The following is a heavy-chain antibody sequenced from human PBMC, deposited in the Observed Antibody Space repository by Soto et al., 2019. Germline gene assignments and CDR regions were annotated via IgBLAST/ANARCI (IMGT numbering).Heavy chain of an antibody. J-gene: IGHJ6*02. CDR2: IFSDNER. CDR3: ARSNVDSYQFYYAMDV. CDR1: GFSLTTGKMG. D-gene: IGHD4-17*01. V-gene: IGHV2-26*01. Sequence: SGPTLVNPTETLTLTCTVSGFSLTTGKMGVSWIRQPPGKALEWLAHIFSDNERSYSTSLQGRLTISKDTSGSQVVLSMTNVDPVDTATYYCARSNVDSYQFYYAMDVWGQGTTVTV.